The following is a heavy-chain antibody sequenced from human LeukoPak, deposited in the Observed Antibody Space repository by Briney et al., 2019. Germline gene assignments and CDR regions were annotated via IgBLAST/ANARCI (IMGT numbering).Heavy chain of an antibody. D-gene: IGHD2-2*01. CDR3: ATSSTRPN. CDR2: INHSGST. CDR1: GGSFSGYY. J-gene: IGHJ3*01. V-gene: IGHV4-34*01. Sequence: PSETLSLTCAVYGGSFSGYYRSWIRQPPGKGLEWIGEINHSGSTNYNPSLKSRVTIPADTSKNQFSLKLSSVTAADTAVYYCATSSTRPNWGQGTMVTVSS.